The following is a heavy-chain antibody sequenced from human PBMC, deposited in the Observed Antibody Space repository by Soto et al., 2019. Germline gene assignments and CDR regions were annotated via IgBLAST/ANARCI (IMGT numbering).Heavy chain of an antibody. CDR1: GFTFSSYG. J-gene: IGHJ1*01. V-gene: IGHV3-33*01. CDR2: IWYDGSNK. D-gene: IGHD5-12*01. CDR3: ATVRSDDSGGYELSA. Sequence: QVQLVESGGGVVQPGRSLRLSCAASGFTFSSYGMHWVRQAPGKGLEWVAVIWYDGSNKYYADSVKGRFTISRDNSKNTLYLQMNSLRAEDTAVYYCATVRSDDSGGYELSAWGQGTLVTVSS.